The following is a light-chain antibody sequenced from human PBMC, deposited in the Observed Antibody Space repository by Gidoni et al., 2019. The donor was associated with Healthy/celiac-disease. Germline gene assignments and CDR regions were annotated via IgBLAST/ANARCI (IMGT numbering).Light chain of an antibody. CDR1: QSVSSN. CDR3: QQYNNWPPWT. J-gene: IGKJ1*01. Sequence: EIAMTQPPATLSVYPGERTTLSCRASQSVSSNLAWYQQKPGQAPRLLIYGASTRATCIPARFSGSGSGTEFTLTISSLQSEDFAVYYCQQYNNWPPWTFXQXTKVEIK. CDR2: GAS. V-gene: IGKV3-15*01.